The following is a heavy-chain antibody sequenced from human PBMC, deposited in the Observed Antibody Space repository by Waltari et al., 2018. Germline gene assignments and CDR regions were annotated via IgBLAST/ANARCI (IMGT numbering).Heavy chain of an antibody. Sequence: EVQLVESGGGLVKPGGSLRLSCAASGFTFSDYSMNWVRLAPGKGLECVSLSSSSSSYKYYADSVKGRFTISRDNAKNSLYLQMNSLRAEDTAVYYCARSLVYDTSGDEAFDIWGQGTMVTVSS. D-gene: IGHD3-22*01. V-gene: IGHV3-21*02. J-gene: IGHJ3*02. CDR1: GFTFSDYS. CDR3: ARSLVYDTSGDEAFDI. CDR2: SSSSSSYK.